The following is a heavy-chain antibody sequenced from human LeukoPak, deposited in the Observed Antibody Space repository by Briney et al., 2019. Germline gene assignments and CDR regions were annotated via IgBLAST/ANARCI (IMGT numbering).Heavy chain of an antibody. Sequence: EASVKVSCKASGYTFTGYYMHWVRQAPGQGLEWMGWISAYNGNTNYAQKLQGRVTMTTDTSTSTAYMELRSLRSDDTAVYYCAREVTYYDILTGPGAYYGMDVWGKGTTVTVSS. CDR1: GYTFTGYY. D-gene: IGHD3-9*01. CDR2: ISAYNGNT. J-gene: IGHJ6*04. CDR3: AREVTYYDILTGPGAYYGMDV. V-gene: IGHV1-18*04.